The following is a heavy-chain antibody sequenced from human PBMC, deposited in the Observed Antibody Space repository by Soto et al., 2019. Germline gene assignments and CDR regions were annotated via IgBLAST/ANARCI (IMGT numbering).Heavy chain of an antibody. CDR2: ISAYNGNT. Sequence: QVLLVQSGAEVERPGASAKVSCKASGYTFTNYGISWVRQAPGQGLEWMGWISAYNGNTNSARTFHGRLCISTESTRTTAYMELRRLSCDDMALYYCARCTHGSTTCYGALDMWGQGTRVTVSS. D-gene: IGHD2-2*01. V-gene: IGHV1-18*03. CDR1: GYTFTNYG. CDR3: ARCTHGSTTCYGALDM. J-gene: IGHJ3*02.